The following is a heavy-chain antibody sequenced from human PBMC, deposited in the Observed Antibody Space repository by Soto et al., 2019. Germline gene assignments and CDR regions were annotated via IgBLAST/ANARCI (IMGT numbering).Heavy chain of an antibody. V-gene: IGHV4-59*01. Sequence: SETLSLTCTVSGGSISSYYWSWIRQPPGKGLEWIGYIYYSGSTNYNPSLKSRVTISVVTFKNQFSLKLSSVTAADTAVYYCARDIISSSSWLDPWGQGTLVTVSS. CDR3: ARDIISSSSWLDP. D-gene: IGHD6-6*01. J-gene: IGHJ5*02. CDR1: GGSISSYY. CDR2: IYYSGST.